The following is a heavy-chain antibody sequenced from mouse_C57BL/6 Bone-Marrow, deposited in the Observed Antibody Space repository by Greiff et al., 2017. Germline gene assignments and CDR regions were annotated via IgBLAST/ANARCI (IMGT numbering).Heavy chain of an antibody. V-gene: IGHV1-81*01. J-gene: IGHJ2*01. D-gene: IGHD4-1*01. CDR2: IYPRSGNT. CDR3: ASSNWDGFYYFDD. CDR1: GYTFTSYG. Sequence: VQLQQSGAELARPGASVKLSCKASGYTFTSYGISWVKQRTGQGLEWIGEIYPRSGNTYYNEKFKGKATLTADNSSSTAYMELRSLTSEDSAVYFCASSNWDGFYYFDDWGKGTTLTVSS.